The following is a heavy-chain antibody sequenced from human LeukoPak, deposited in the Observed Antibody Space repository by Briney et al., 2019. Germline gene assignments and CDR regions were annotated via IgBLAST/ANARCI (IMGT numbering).Heavy chain of an antibody. J-gene: IGHJ3*02. CDR3: ARGKRLRAIGDI. CDR2: ISSSSSYI. V-gene: IGHV3-21*01. Sequence: PGGSLRLSCAASGFTFSSYSMNWVRQAPGKGLEWVSSISSSSSYIYYADSVKGRFTISRDNAKNSLYLQMNSLRAEDTAVYYCARGKRLRAIGDIWGQGTMLTVSS. D-gene: IGHD6-25*01. CDR1: GFTFSSYS.